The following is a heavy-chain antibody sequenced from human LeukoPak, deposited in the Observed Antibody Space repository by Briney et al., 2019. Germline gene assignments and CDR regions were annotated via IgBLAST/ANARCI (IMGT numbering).Heavy chain of an antibody. Sequence: GGSLRLSCAASGFTFSSCSMNWVRQAPGKGLEWVSSISSSSSYIYYADSVKGRFTISRDNAKNSLYLQMNSLRAEDTAVYYCARDDQPVPFDYWGQGTLVTVSS. CDR2: ISSSSSYI. CDR1: GFTFSSCS. J-gene: IGHJ4*02. CDR3: ARDDQPVPFDY. V-gene: IGHV3-21*01. D-gene: IGHD1-14*01.